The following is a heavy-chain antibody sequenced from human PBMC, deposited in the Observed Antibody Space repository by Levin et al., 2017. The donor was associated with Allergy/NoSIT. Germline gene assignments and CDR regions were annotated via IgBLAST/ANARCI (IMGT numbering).Heavy chain of an antibody. Sequence: GGSLRLSCAASGFTISDYAMAWVRQAPGKGLDWVSGVSGDGLLTYYVDSVKGRFTISRDKSKNTLYLQMSSLRTEDTAVYSCAKTGGYISAGFDAWGQGTLVTVAS. CDR2: VSGDGLLT. J-gene: IGHJ5*02. D-gene: IGHD5-18*01. CDR1: GFTISDYA. CDR3: AKTGGYISAGFDA. V-gene: IGHV3-23*01.